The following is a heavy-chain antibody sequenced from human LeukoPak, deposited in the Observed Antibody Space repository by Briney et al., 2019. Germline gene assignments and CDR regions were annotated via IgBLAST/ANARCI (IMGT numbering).Heavy chain of an antibody. D-gene: IGHD6-13*01. CDR2: FDPEDGET. CDR3: ATSGIALYPYWYFDL. CDR1: GYTLTELS. Sequence: ASVKVSCKVSGYTLTELSMHWVRQAPGKGLEWMGGFDPEDGETIYAQKFQGRVTMTEDTSTDTAYMELSSLRSEDTAVYYCATSGIALYPYWYFDLWGRGTLVTVSS. V-gene: IGHV1-24*01. J-gene: IGHJ2*01.